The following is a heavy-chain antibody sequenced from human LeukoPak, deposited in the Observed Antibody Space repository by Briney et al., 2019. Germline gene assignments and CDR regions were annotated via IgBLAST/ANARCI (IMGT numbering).Heavy chain of an antibody. D-gene: IGHD1-26*01. CDR1: GFTFSSYG. J-gene: IGHJ4*02. V-gene: IGHV3-33*01. CDR2: IWYDGSNK. CDR3: ARAGRLMWELLLYFDY. Sequence: GRSLRLSCAASGFTFSSYGTHWVRQAPGKGLEWVAVIWYDGSNKYYADSVKGRFTISRDNSKNTLYLQMNSLRAEDTAVYYCARAGRLMWELLLYFDYWGQGTLVTVSP.